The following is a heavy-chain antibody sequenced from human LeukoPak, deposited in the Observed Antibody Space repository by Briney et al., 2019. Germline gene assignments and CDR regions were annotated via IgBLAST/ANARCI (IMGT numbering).Heavy chain of an antibody. CDR2: IYHSGST. V-gene: IGHV4-30-2*01. CDR3: AREVVGATRQRYWFDP. D-gene: IGHD1-26*01. J-gene: IGHJ5*02. Sequence: SQTLSLTCAVSGGSISSGGYSWSWIRLPPGKGLEWIGYIYHSGSTYYNPSLKSRVTISVDRSKNQFSLKLSSVTAADTAVYYCAREVVGATRQRYWFDPWGQGTLVTVSS. CDR1: GGSISSGGYS.